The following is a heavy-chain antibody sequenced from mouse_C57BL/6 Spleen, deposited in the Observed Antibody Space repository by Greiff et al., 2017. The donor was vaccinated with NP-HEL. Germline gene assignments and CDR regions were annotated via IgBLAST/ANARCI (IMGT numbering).Heavy chain of an antibody. D-gene: IGHD2-2*01. CDR2: IDPSGSYT. J-gene: IGHJ1*03. Sequence: VQLQQSGAELAMPGASVKLSCKASGYTFTSYWMHWVKQRPGQGLEWIGEIDPSGSYTNYNQKFKGKSTLTADKSSSTAYMQLSSLTSGGSAVDDCAGSLGEGLRRYFDVGGTGTTVTVSS. V-gene: IGHV1-69*01. CDR1: GYTFTSYW. CDR3: AGSLGEGLRRYFDV.